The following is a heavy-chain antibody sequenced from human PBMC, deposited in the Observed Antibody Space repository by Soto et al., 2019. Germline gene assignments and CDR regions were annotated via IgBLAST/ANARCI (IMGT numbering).Heavy chain of an antibody. CDR2: IIPILGIA. Sequence: SVQVSCTASGGTFSSYTISWVRQAPGRGLEWMGRIIPILGIANYAQKFQGRVTITADKSTSTAYMELSSLRSEDTAVYYCARDKGSGNSGLYYFDPWGQGTLVTV. V-gene: IGHV1-69*04. J-gene: IGHJ5*02. D-gene: IGHD6-19*01. CDR1: GGTFSSYT. CDR3: ARDKGSGNSGLYYFDP.